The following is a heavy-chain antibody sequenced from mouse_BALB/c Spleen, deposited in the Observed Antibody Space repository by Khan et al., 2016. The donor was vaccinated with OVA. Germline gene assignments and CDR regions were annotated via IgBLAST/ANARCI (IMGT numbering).Heavy chain of an antibody. J-gene: IGHJ3*01. Sequence: QVQLQQSGAELARPGASVKMSCKASGYTFTSYTIHWIHKRPGKGLEWIGYINPSNGYTNYNQKFKDKATLTTDKSSTTAYLQLSSLTSDDSAVDNCVRDGAYHRNDGWFAYWGQGTLVTVSA. CDR1: GYTFTSYT. CDR3: VRDGAYHRNDGWFAY. V-gene: IGHV1-4*01. CDR2: INPSNGYT. D-gene: IGHD2-14*01.